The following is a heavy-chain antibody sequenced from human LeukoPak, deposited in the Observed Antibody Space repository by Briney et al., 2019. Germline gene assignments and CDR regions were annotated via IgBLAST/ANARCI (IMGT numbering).Heavy chain of an antibody. V-gene: IGHV4-59*08. CDR1: GGSISSYY. CDR2: IYYSGST. CDR3: ARHRYYYRSGSYYGAPYCMDV. J-gene: IGHJ6*03. D-gene: IGHD3-10*01. Sequence: SETLSLTCTVSGGSISSYYWSWIRQPPGKGLEWIGYIYYSGSTNYNPSLKSRVTISVDTSKNQFSLKLSSVTAADTAVYYCARHRYYYRSGSYYGAPYCMDVWGKGTTVTISS.